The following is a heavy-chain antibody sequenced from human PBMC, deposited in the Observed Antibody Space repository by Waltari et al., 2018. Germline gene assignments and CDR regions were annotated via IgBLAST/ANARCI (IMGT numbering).Heavy chain of an antibody. J-gene: IGHJ4*02. V-gene: IGHV4-38-2*02. CDR1: GYSIRRGYY. D-gene: IGHD5-12*01. CDR3: ARDRDGYNDFDY. Sequence: QVQLQESGPGLVKPSETLSLTCAVSGYSIRRGYYWGRLRQPPGKGLEWIGSIYQSGSTYYNPSLKSRVTISVDTSKNQFSLKLSSVTAADTAVYYCARDRDGYNDFDYWGQGTLVTVSS. CDR2: IYQSGST.